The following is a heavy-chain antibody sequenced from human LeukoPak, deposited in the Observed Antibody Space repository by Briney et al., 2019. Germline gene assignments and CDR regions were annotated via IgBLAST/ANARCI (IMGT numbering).Heavy chain of an antibody. D-gene: IGHD3-22*01. J-gene: IGHJ1*01. V-gene: IGHV3-21*01. CDR2: ISSSSSYI. Sequence: GGSLRLSCAASGFTFSSYSMNWVRQAPGKGPEWVSSISSSSSYIYYADSVKGRFTISRDNAKNSLYLQMNSLRAEDTAVYYCARDPGYYDSSGYFPAYFQHWGQGTLVTVSS. CDR3: ARDPGYYDSSGYFPAYFQH. CDR1: GFTFSSYS.